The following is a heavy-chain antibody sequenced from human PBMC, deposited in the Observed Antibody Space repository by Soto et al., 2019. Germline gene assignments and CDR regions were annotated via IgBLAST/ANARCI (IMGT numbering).Heavy chain of an antibody. D-gene: IGHD2-15*01. Sequence: SQTLSLTCVISGDSVSISSGAWNLVRQSPSRGLEWLGRTYYRSRWYSDFAVSVRGRIVINADTSKNQFSLQLNSVTPEDTAVYFCARSEEDSDYYYYGLDVWGQGTTVTSP. V-gene: IGHV6-1*01. J-gene: IGHJ6*02. CDR1: GDSVSISSGA. CDR3: ARSEEDSDYYYYGLDV. CDR2: TYYRSRWYS.